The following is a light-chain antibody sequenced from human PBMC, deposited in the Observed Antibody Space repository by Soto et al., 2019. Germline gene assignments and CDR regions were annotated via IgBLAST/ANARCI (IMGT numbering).Light chain of an antibody. CDR3: SSYTSCSTPFV. CDR1: SSDVGGYNY. V-gene: IGLV2-14*01. J-gene: IGLJ1*01. Sequence: QSALTQPASVSGSPGQSITISCTGTSSDVGGYNYVSWYQQHPGKAPKLMIYEVSNRPSGVSNRFSGSKSGNTASLTISGLQAEDEADYYCSSYTSCSTPFVFGTGTKLTVL. CDR2: EVS.